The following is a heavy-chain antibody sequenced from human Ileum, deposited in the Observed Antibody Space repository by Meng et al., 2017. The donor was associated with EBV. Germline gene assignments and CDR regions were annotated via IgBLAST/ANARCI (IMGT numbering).Heavy chain of an antibody. Sequence: VHSPESGPRPGRPSGTLSLTFTVSGGSFSGSYWWSLVRQSPEKGLEWIGEVYPSGTPYYNPSLKSRVTISLDKSRNQFSLNLIHVTAADAAVYYCARDAFQYASGIPSHWGQGTLVTVSS. V-gene: IGHV4-4*02. CDR1: GGSFSGSYW. D-gene: IGHD3-16*01. CDR3: ARDAFQYASGIPSH. J-gene: IGHJ4*02. CDR2: VYPSGTP.